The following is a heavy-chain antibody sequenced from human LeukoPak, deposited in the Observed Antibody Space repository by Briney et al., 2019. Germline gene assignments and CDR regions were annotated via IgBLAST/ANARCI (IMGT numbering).Heavy chain of an antibody. V-gene: IGHV4-61*02. D-gene: IGHD2-2*01. CDR2: IYTSGST. Sequence: PSQTLSLTCTVSGGSISSGSYYWSWIRQPAGKGLEWIGRIYTSGSTNYNPSLKSRVTISVDTSKNQFSLKLSSVTAADTAVYYCARDKVVTAASWFDPWGQGTLVTVSS. J-gene: IGHJ5*02. CDR3: ARDKVVTAASWFDP. CDR1: GGSISSGSYY.